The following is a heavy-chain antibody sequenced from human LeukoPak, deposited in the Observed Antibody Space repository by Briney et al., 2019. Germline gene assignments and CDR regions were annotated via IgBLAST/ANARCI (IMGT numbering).Heavy chain of an antibody. V-gene: IGHV3-21*01. J-gene: IGHJ4*02. D-gene: IGHD3-22*01. CDR1: GFTFSSYS. CDR2: ISSSSSYI. Sequence: GGSLRLSCAASGFTFSSYSMNWVRQAPGKGLEGVASISSSSSYIYYADSVKGRFTISRDNAKNSLYLQINSLRAEDTAVYYCARRAYDSSGYYYLDKYYFDYWGKGTLVTVSS. CDR3: ARRAYDSSGYYYLDKYYFDY.